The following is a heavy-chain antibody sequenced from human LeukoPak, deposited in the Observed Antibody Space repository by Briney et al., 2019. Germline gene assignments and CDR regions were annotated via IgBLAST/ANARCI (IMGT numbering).Heavy chain of an antibody. Sequence: GSLRLSCAASGFTFSSYSMNWVRQAPGKGLEWVSYISSSSSTIYYADSVKGRFTISRDNAKNSLYLQMNSLRAEDTAVYYCARDHSSGSLDYWGQGTLVTVSP. CDR1: GFTFSSYS. V-gene: IGHV3-48*04. CDR2: ISSSSSTI. J-gene: IGHJ4*02. D-gene: IGHD3-22*01. CDR3: ARDHSSGSLDY.